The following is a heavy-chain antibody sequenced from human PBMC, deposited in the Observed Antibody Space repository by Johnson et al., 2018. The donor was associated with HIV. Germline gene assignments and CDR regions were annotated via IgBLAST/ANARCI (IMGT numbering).Heavy chain of an antibody. CDR2: VSYDASNK. V-gene: IGHV3-30*04. Sequence: QVQLVESGGGVVQPGRSLRLSCTSAFSFSGYAMHWVRQAPGKGLEWVAVVSYDASNKYYADSVKGRFTISRDNSKNTVFLQMDSLRAEDTAVYYCARRCISSSCSHGAFDIWGQGTVVTVSS. J-gene: IGHJ3*02. CDR1: AFSFSGYA. D-gene: IGHD2-2*01. CDR3: ARRCISSSCSHGAFDI.